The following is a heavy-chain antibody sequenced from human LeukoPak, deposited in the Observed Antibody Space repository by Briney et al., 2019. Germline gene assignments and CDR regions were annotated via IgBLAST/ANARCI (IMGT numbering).Heavy chain of an antibody. J-gene: IGHJ1*01. CDR2: INHSGRT. V-gene: IGHV4-34*01. CDR1: GGSFSGYY. Sequence: KTSETLSLTCAVYGGSFSGYYWSWLRQPPGKGLEWIGEINHSGRTNYNPSHRRRVTISVDTSKNQFSQKLSLVTAADTAVYYCAGGHSSSSQHCGQGTLVTVSS. CDR3: AGGHSSSSQH. D-gene: IGHD6-6*01.